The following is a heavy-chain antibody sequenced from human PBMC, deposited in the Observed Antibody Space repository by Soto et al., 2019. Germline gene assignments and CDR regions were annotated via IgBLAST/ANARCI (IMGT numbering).Heavy chain of an antibody. CDR3: ATNPNYYDSSGYYYYYGMDV. CDR2: IDPSDSYT. J-gene: IGHJ6*02. Sequence: PGESLKISCKGSGYSFTSYWISWVRQMPGKGLEWMGRIDPSDSYTNYSPSFQGHVTISADKSISTAYLQWSSLKASDTAMYYCATNPNYYDSSGYYYYYGMDVWGQGTTVTVSS. CDR1: GYSFTSYW. D-gene: IGHD3-22*01. V-gene: IGHV5-10-1*01.